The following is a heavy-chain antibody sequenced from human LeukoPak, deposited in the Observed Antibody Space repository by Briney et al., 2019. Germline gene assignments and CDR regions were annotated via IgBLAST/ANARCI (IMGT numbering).Heavy chain of an antibody. CDR2: TYYSGST. CDR1: GGSISSSIYY. V-gene: IGHV4-39*01. J-gene: IGHJ4*02. CDR3: ARTRYYYNSRSYGAPYYFDY. Sequence: SETLSLTCIVSGGSISSSIYYWGWIRQSPGKGLEWNGRTYYSGSTYYNPSLKSLVTISVDTSKNQFSLKLSSVTAADTAVYYCARTRYYYNSRSYGAPYYFDYWGQGTLVTVSS. D-gene: IGHD3-10*01.